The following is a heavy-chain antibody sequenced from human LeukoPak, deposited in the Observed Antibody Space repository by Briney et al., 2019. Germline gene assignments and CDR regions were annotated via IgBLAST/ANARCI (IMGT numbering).Heavy chain of an antibody. Sequence: PSETLSLTCTVSGGSISSFYWSWIRQPPGKGLEWIGYIYYSGSTNYNPSLKSRVTISVDTSKNQFSLKLSSVTAADTAVYYCARHFGYGDPDYWGQGTLVTVSS. D-gene: IGHD4-17*01. CDR2: IYYSGST. V-gene: IGHV4-59*01. J-gene: IGHJ4*02. CDR1: GGSISSFY. CDR3: ARHFGYGDPDY.